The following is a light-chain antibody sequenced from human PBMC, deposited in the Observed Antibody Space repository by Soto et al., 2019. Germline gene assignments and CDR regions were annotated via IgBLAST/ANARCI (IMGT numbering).Light chain of an antibody. Sequence: EIVMTQSPATLSVSPGERATLYCRASQSVSGNLAWYQQKPGQAPRLLIYGASTRATGIPARFSGSGSGTEFTLTISSLQSEDFAVYYCQQYNNSWTFGQGTKVEIK. V-gene: IGKV3-15*01. CDR3: QQYNNSWT. J-gene: IGKJ1*01. CDR2: GAS. CDR1: QSVSGN.